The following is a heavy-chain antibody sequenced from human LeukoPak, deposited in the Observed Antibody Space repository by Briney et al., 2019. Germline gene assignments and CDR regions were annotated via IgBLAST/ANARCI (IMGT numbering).Heavy chain of an antibody. CDR2: IKAGNGDT. CDR3: ARDDCGATCYPGGY. D-gene: IGHD2-21*01. V-gene: IGHV1-3*01. CDR1: GYTFTNYV. Sequence: GASVKVSCKASGYTFTNYVVYWVRQAPGQRPEWMGWIKAGNGDTKYSPNFQGRVTITRDTSASTAYMELSSLTSEDTALYYCARDDCGATCYPGGYWGQGTLVTVSS. J-gene: IGHJ4*02.